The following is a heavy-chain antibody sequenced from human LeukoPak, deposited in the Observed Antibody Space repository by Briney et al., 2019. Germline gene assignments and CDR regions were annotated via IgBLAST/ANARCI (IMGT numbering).Heavy chain of an antibody. J-gene: IGHJ5*02. CDR2: INPNSGGT. D-gene: IGHD3-10*01. CDR1: GYTFTGYY. CDR3: AREGNYYGSGSTINWFDP. Sequence: GASVKVPCKASGYTFTGYYMHWVRQAPGQGLEWMGWINPNSGGTNYAQKFQGRVTMTRDTSISTAYMELSRLRSDDTAVYYRAREGNYYGSGSTINWFDPWGQGTLVTVSS. V-gene: IGHV1-2*02.